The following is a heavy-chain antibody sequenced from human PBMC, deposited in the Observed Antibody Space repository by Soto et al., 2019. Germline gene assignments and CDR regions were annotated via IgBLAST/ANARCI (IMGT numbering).Heavy chain of an antibody. V-gene: IGHV3-23*01. Sequence: GGSLRLSCAASGFTFSSYAMSWVRQAPGKGLEWVSAISGSGGSTYYADSVKGRFTISRDNSKNTLYLQMNSLRAEDTAVYYCAKERGGNVLRYFDWLLYPPAYWGQGTLVTVSS. J-gene: IGHJ4*02. CDR1: GFTFSSYA. CDR2: ISGSGGST. CDR3: AKERGGNVLRYFDWLLYPPAY. D-gene: IGHD3-9*01.